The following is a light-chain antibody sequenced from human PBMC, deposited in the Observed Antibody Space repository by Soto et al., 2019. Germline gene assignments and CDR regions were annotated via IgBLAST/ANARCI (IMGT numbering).Light chain of an antibody. J-gene: IGKJ2*01. CDR3: QQYGSSPWYT. CDR1: QSVSSSY. Sequence: EIVLTQSPGTLPLSPGERATLSCRASQSVSSSYLGWYQQKPGQAPRLLIYGASSRASGIPDRFSGSGSGTDFPLAISRLEPEDLAVYYCQQYGSSPWYTFGQPTKLEIK. CDR2: GAS. V-gene: IGKV3-20*01.